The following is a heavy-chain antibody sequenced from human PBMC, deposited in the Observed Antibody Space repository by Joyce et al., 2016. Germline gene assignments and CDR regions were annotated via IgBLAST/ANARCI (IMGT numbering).Heavy chain of an antibody. D-gene: IGHD6-19*01. CDR3: ARLTSSGWSRGPAFDI. CDR1: GFTVSTNF. Sequence: EAQLVESGGGLIQPGGSLRLSCAASGFTVSTNFMSWVRQAPGKGLEGVSVIHTGDNTYYADSVTGRFTISRENSKNTLVLQMNSLRTEDTAVYFCARLTSSGWSRGPAFDIWGQGTMLIVSS. V-gene: IGHV3-53*01. J-gene: IGHJ3*02. CDR2: IHTGDNT.